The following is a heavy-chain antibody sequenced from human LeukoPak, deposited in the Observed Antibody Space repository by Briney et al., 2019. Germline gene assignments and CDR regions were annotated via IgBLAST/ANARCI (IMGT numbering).Heavy chain of an antibody. Sequence: GGSLRLSCAASGFTFSNYGMHWVRQTPGKGLEWVTVIAHDGSVQYYTDSVKGRFTISRDDSKNTLYLQMNSLRAEDTAIYYCAKEKVPISMPAWYFDLWGRGTLVTVSS. J-gene: IGHJ2*01. V-gene: IGHV3-30*18. CDR2: IAHDGSVQ. CDR1: GFTFSNYG. D-gene: IGHD2/OR15-2a*01. CDR3: AKEKVPISMPAWYFDL.